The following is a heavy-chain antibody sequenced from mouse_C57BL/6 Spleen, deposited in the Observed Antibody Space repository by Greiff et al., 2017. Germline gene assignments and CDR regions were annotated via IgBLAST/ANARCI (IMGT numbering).Heavy chain of an antibody. D-gene: IGHD2-10*02. CDR1: GYTFTDYE. V-gene: IGHV1-15*01. J-gene: IGHJ3*01. CDR2: IDPETGGT. CDR3: TRGEGYGNYFPFAY. Sequence: VQLQQSGAELVRPGASVTLSCKASGYTFTDYEMHWVKQTPVHGLEWIGAIDPETGGTAYNQKFKGKAILTADKSSSTAYMELRSLTSEDSAVYYGTRGEGYGNYFPFAYWGQGTLVTVSA.